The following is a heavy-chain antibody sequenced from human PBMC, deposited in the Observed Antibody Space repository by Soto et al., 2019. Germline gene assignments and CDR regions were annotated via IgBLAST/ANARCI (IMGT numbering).Heavy chain of an antibody. CDR1: GGSISSSSYY. V-gene: IGHV4-39*01. D-gene: IGHD3-22*01. CDR2: IYYSGST. CDR3: ARLPRLYYYDSSGYYTSLDAFDI. Sequence: PSETLSLTCTASGGSISSSSYYWGWIRQPPGKGLEWIGSIYYSGSTYYNPSLKSRVTISVDTSKNQFSLKLSSVTAADTAVYYCARLPRLYYYDSSGYYTSLDAFDIWGQGTMVTVSS. J-gene: IGHJ3*02.